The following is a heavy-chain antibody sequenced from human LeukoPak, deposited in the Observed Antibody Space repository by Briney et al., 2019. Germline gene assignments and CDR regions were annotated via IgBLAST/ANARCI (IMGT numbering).Heavy chain of an antibody. CDR1: GFTFSSYW. J-gene: IGHJ4*02. Sequence: GGSLRLSCAASGFTFSSYWMSWVRQAPGKGLEWVANINQPGSEKYYVDSVKGRFTISRDNAKNPLYLQMNSLRAEDTAVYYCASHSHNNYFEYWGQGTLVTVSS. D-gene: IGHD5-24*01. CDR3: ASHSHNNYFEY. CDR2: INQPGSEK. V-gene: IGHV3-7*01.